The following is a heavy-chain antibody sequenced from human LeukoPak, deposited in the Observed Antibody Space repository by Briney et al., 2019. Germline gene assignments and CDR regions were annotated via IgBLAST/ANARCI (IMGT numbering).Heavy chain of an antibody. Sequence: NPSETLSLTCTVSGVSISSSNSYWGWIRQPPGKGLEWIGSIYYSGNTYYNASLKSQVSISIDTSKNQFSLRLTSVTAADTAVYYCASQTGSRLFILPGGQGTLVTVSS. V-gene: IGHV4-39*01. CDR2: IYYSGNT. D-gene: IGHD3/OR15-3a*01. J-gene: IGHJ4*02. CDR1: GVSISSSNSY. CDR3: ASQTGSRLFILP.